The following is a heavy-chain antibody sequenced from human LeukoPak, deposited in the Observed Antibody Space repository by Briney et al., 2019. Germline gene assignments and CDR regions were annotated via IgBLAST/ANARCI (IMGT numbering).Heavy chain of an antibody. Sequence: SETLSLTCTVSGGSISSSSYYWGWIRQPPGKGLEWIGSIYHSGSTYYNPSLKSRVTISVDTSKNQFSLKLSSVTAADTAVYYCARESQHDYWGQGTLVTVSS. J-gene: IGHJ4*02. CDR2: IYHSGST. CDR3: ARESQHDY. CDR1: GGSISSSSYY. V-gene: IGHV4-39*07.